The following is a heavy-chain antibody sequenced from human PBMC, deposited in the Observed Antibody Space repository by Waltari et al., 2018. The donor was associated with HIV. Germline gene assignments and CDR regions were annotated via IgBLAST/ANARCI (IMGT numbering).Heavy chain of an antibody. V-gene: IGHV3-74*01. D-gene: IGHD5-12*01. J-gene: IGHJ4*02. Sequence: EVQLVESGGGLVQPGGSLRLSCAASGFTFSRYWMYWVRQAPGKGLVWASRINTAGSSTKYSASVKGRFTISRDNAKNTLYLQMNSLRAEDTAVYYCARGDGYNYGAYWGQGTLVTVSS. CDR2: INTAGSST. CDR3: ARGDGYNYGAY. CDR1: GFTFSRYW.